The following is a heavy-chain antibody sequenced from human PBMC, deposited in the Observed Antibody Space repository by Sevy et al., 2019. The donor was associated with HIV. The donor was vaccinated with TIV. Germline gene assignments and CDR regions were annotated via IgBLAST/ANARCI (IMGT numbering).Heavy chain of an antibody. J-gene: IGHJ4*02. CDR1: GFSFSSYG. Sequence: GGSLRLSCAASGFSFSSYGMHWVRQAPGKGLEWLSYIQYDGGNKDYADSVKGRFTISRDNSKNTLYLQMNSLGVEDRAVFYCVKEGGGEGGDHWGQGTLVTVSS. D-gene: IGHD2-21*01. CDR3: VKEGGGEGGDH. V-gene: IGHV3-30*02. CDR2: IQYDGGNK.